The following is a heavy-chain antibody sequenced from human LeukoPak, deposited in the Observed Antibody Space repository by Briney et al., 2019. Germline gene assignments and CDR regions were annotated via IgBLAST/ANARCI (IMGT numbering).Heavy chain of an antibody. J-gene: IGHJ6*02. CDR3: ARGGSPTHYYYGMDV. D-gene: IGHD1-26*01. CDR2: ISYDGSNK. CDR1: GFTFSSYG. V-gene: IGHV3-30*03. Sequence: GGSLRLSCAASGFTFSSYGMHWVRQAPGKGLEWVAVISYDGSNKYYADSVKGRFTISRDNSKNTLYLQMNSLRSEDTAVYYCARGGSPTHYYYGMDVWGQGTTVTVSS.